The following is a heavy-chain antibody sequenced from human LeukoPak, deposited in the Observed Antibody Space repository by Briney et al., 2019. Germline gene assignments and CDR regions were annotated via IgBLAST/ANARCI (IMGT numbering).Heavy chain of an antibody. CDR1: GFTFSSYA. CDR3: AKIITAAGLDY. J-gene: IGHJ4*02. V-gene: IGHV3-23*01. CDR2: TSATAGST. D-gene: IGHD6-13*01. Sequence: GGSLRLSCAASGFTFSSYAMSWVRQAPGKGLDWVSSTSATAGSTYYADSVKGRFTISRDNSKNTLYLQMNSLRADDTATYYCAKIITAAGLDYWGQGTLVTVSS.